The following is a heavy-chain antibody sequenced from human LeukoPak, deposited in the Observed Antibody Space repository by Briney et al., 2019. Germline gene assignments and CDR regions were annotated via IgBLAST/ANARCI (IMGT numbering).Heavy chain of an antibody. Sequence: GGSLRLSCAASGFTFTSYPMGWVRQAPGKGLEWVSSISRSGGDTYYADSVRGRFTISRDNSKNTLYLQMNSLRAEDTAIYYCAKDQLLGWGQGTQVTVSS. J-gene: IGHJ4*02. V-gene: IGHV3-23*01. D-gene: IGHD3-10*01. CDR1: GFTFTSYP. CDR3: AKDQLLG. CDR2: ISRSGGDT.